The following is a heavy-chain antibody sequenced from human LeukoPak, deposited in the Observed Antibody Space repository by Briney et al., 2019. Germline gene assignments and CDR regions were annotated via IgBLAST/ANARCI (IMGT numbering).Heavy chain of an antibody. J-gene: IGHJ4*02. CDR2: IYPSGIT. CDR1: GGSLSTYH. CDR3: ARLQSGLGYFDS. V-gene: IGHV4-4*07. Sequence: SSETLSITCTVSGGSLSTYHWIWIRQPAGKGLEWIGRIYPSGITNYNPSLKSRVTMSVDTSKNQFSLRLTSVTAADTAVYYCARLQSGLGYFDSWGQGILVTVSS.